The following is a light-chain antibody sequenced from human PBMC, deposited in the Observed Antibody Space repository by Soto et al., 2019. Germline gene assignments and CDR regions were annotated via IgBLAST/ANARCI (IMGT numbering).Light chain of an antibody. CDR2: AAS. V-gene: IGKV1-39*01. CDR3: QRGYSTPPT. CDR1: QRISSY. J-gene: IGKJ4*01. Sequence: DIQMTQSPSSLSASVADRVTITCTASQRISSYLNWYQQKPGKAPKLLIYAASSLQSGDPSRFSCSGSGTDFTLTISSLQPEDFATYYCQRGYSTPPTFGGGTKVEI.